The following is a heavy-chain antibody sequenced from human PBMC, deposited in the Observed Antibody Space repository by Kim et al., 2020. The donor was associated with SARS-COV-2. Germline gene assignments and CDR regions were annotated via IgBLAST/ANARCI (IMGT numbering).Heavy chain of an antibody. V-gene: IGHV3-23*01. D-gene: IGHD2-2*01. Sequence: TNHADSVKSRFTNSRANSKNTLFLQMNSLRAEDTAIYYCAKGSQLLSFAYWGQGTLVTVSS. CDR2: T. J-gene: IGHJ4*02. CDR3: AKGSQLLSFAY.